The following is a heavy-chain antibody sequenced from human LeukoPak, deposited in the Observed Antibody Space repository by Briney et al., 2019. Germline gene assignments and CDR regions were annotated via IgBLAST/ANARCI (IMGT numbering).Heavy chain of an antibody. V-gene: IGHV3-7*01. D-gene: IGHD1-26*01. CDR3: ARDVGATADYYYMDV. CDR2: IKPDGSET. J-gene: IGHJ6*03. CDR1: GFTFSTHW. Sequence: GGSLRLSCAASGFTFSTHWMSWVRQAPGKGLEWVANIKPDGSETYYVGSVRGRFTISRDNAKNSLFLQMNSLRAEDTGLYYCARDVGATADYYYMDVWGKGTTVTVSS.